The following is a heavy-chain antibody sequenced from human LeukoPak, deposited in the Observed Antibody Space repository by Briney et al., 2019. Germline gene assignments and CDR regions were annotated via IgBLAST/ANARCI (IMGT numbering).Heavy chain of an antibody. V-gene: IGHV4-34*01. J-gene: IGHJ3*02. CDR2: INHSGST. CDR3: ARPRRIAGAGTAFDI. CDR1: GGSISGYY. Sequence: SETLSLTCTVSGGSISGYYWSWIRQPPGKGLEWIGEINHSGSTNYNPSLKSRVTISVDTSKNQFSLKLSSVTAADTAVYYCARPRRIAGAGTAFDIWGQGTMVTVSS. D-gene: IGHD6-19*01.